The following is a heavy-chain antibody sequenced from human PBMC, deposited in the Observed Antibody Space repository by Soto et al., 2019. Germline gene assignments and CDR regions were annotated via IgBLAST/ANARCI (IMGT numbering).Heavy chain of an antibody. CDR3: ARGVHYDRSAYYYFY. D-gene: IGHD3-22*01. CDR1: GGTFSSYA. Sequence: QVQLVQSGAEVKKPGSSVKVSCKASGGTFSSYAIDWVRQAPGQGLEWMGGIIPIFGTANYAQKSQGRITITADESTSTAYMELRSLRSEDTAVYYCARGVHYDRSAYYYFYWGQGTLVTVSS. J-gene: IGHJ4*02. V-gene: IGHV1-69*01. CDR2: IIPIFGTA.